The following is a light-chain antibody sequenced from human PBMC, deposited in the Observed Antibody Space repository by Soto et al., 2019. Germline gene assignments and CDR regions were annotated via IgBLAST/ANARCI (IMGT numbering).Light chain of an antibody. CDR1: SSDVGGYNF. Sequence: QSALTQPPSASGSPGQSVTISCTGTSSDVGGYNFVSWYQQHPGKAPKLMIYGVNKRPSGVPDRFSGSKSGSTASLTVSGLQAEDEADYYCSSYAGSTNFVVFGGGTKVTVL. V-gene: IGLV2-8*01. CDR3: SSYAGSTNFVV. J-gene: IGLJ2*01. CDR2: GVN.